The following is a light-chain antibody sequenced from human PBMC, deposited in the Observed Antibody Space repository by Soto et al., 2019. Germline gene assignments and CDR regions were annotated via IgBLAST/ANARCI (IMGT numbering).Light chain of an antibody. CDR1: HDISIY. V-gene: IGKV1-33*01. Sequence: DIQMTQSPSSLSASVGDRVTISCQASHDISIYLTWYQQKPGEAPKVLIYDASTLETGVPSRVSGSGSGTYFTFTISSLQPEDIATYPCQQYENLPYTFGQGTKLEIK. J-gene: IGKJ2*01. CDR2: DAS. CDR3: QQYENLPYT.